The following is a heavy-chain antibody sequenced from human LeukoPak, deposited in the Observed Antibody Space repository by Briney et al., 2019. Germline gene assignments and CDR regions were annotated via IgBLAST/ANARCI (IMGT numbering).Heavy chain of an antibody. CDR1: GGSISSSSYY. CDR2: IYYSGST. D-gene: IGHD3-9*01. J-gene: IGHJ6*03. Sequence: SETLSLTCTVSGGSISSSSYYWGWIRQPPGKGLEWIGSIYYSGSTYYNPSLKSRVTISVDTSKNQFSLKLSSVTAADTAVYYCARRRYFERYYMDVWGKGTTVTVSS. CDR3: ARRRYFERYYMDV. V-gene: IGHV4-39*07.